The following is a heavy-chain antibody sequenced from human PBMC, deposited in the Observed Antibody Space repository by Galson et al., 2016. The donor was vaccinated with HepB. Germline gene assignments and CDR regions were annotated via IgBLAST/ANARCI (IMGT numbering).Heavy chain of an antibody. CDR1: GFTFSNHV. J-gene: IGHJ6*02. CDR3: AKGGAVDVTFYYYDFDV. V-gene: IGHV3-23*01. CDR2: ISGGGDNT. Sequence: SLRLSCAASGFTFSNHVMSWIRQAPGKGLEWVAAISGGGDNTYYSDSVKGRFTISRDNAKNTLYLQVDSLRDEDRAVYYCAKGGAVDVTFYYYDFDVWGQGTTVTVSS. D-gene: IGHD6-19*01.